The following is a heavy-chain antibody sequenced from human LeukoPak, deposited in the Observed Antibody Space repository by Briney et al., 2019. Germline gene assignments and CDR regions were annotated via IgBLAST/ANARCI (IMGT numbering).Heavy chain of an antibody. Sequence: EASVKVSCKVSGYTLTELSMHWVRQAPGKGLEWMGGFDPEDGETIYAQKFQGRVTMTEDTSTDTAYMELSSLRSEDTAVYYCAPSQSIQGSAFEWVDYWGQGTLVTVSS. CDR1: GYTLTELS. J-gene: IGHJ4*02. D-gene: IGHD3-10*01. CDR3: APSQSIQGSAFEWVDY. V-gene: IGHV1-24*01. CDR2: FDPEDGET.